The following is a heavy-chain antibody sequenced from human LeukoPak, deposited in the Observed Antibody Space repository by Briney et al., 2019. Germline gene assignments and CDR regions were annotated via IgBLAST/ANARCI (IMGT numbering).Heavy chain of an antibody. Sequence: SETLSFTCAVYGGSFSGYYWSWTRQPPGKGLEWIGEINHSGSTNYNPSLKSRVTISVDTSKNQFSLKLSSVTAADTAVYYCARELENDILTGYNHWFDPWGQGTLVTVSS. V-gene: IGHV4-34*01. CDR3: ARELENDILTGYNHWFDP. CDR1: GGSFSGYY. CDR2: INHSGST. D-gene: IGHD3-9*01. J-gene: IGHJ5*02.